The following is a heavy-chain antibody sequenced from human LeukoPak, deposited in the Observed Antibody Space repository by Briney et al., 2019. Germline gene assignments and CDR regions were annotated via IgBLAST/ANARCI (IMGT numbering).Heavy chain of an antibody. Sequence: ASVKVSCKASGYTFTGYYIHWVRQPPGQGLEWMGWVDPDSGGTNYAQKFQGRVTMTRDTSVNTAYMELSRLTSDDTAVYLCARDTSGGARLGYWGQGTLVTVSS. CDR2: VDPDSGGT. V-gene: IGHV1-2*02. D-gene: IGHD3-16*01. J-gene: IGHJ4*02. CDR1: GYTFTGYY. CDR3: ARDTSGGARLGY.